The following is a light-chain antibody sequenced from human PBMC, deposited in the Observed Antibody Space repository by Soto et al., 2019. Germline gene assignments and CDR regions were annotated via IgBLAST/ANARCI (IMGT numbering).Light chain of an antibody. CDR2: AAS. V-gene: IGKV1-9*01. Sequence: DIQLTQSPSFLSASVGDRVTITCRASQGFSNSLAWYQQKPGTAPKLLIYAASTLQSGVPSWFSGSGSGTEFTLTISSLQPEDFATYYCQQPDSYPCTFGQGTKLEIK. J-gene: IGKJ2*02. CDR3: QQPDSYPCT. CDR1: QGFSNS.